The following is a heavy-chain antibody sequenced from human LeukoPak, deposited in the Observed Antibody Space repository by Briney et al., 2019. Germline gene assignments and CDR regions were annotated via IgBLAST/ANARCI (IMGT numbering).Heavy chain of an antibody. V-gene: IGHV4-31*03. CDR2: IYYSGGT. CDR1: GGSISSGGYY. CDR3: ARGRGSGSYSKN. Sequence: PSQTLSLTCTVSGGSISSGGYYWSWIRQHPGKGLEWIGYIYYSGGTYYNPSLKSRVTISVDTSKNQFSLKLSSVTAADTAVYYCARGRGSGSYSKNWGQGTLVTVSS. J-gene: IGHJ4*02. D-gene: IGHD3-10*01.